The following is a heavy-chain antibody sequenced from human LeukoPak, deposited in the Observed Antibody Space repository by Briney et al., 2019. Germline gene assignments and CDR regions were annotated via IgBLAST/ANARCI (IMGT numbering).Heavy chain of an antibody. CDR2: ICGSGGST. CDR1: GFTFRSYS. CDR3: AKDKDVVDYYDSIPKYYFDY. V-gene: IGHV3-23*01. Sequence: GSLRLFWAGSGFTFRSYSISLVRQAPGEGLEWGSGICGSGGSTYYADSVKGRFTISRDNSKNTLYLQMNSLRAEDTAVYYCAKDKDVVDYYDSIPKYYFDYWGQGTLVTVSS. D-gene: IGHD3-22*01. J-gene: IGHJ4*02.